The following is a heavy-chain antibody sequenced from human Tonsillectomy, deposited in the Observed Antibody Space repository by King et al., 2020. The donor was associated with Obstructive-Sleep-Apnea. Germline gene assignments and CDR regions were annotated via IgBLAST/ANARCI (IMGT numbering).Heavy chain of an antibody. D-gene: IGHD5-18*01. CDR2: IYYSGST. J-gene: IGHJ4*02. CDR3: ARGRDSYGYLSPWLDY. V-gene: IGHV4-59*01. Sequence: VQLQESGPGLVKPSETLSLTCTVSGGSISSYYWSWIRQPPGKGLEWIVYIYYSGSTNYNPSLKSRVTISVDTSKNQFSLELSSVAAADTAVYYCARGRDSYGYLSPWLDYWGQGTLVTVSS. CDR1: GGSISSYY.